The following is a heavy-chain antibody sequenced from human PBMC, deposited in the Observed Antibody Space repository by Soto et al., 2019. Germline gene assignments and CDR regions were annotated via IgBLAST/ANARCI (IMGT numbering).Heavy chain of an antibody. J-gene: IGHJ1*01. V-gene: IGHV1-69*13. CDR2: IIPIFGTA. CDR1: GGTFSSYA. CDR3: ARASYASYYDSSGYYAIPQYCQH. D-gene: IGHD3-22*01. Sequence: VASVKVSCKASGGTFSSYAISWVRQAPGQGLEWMGGIIPIFGTANYAQKFQGRVTITAAESTSTAYMELSSLRSEDTAVYYCARASYASYYDSSGYYAIPQYCQHWGQGSLVTVAS.